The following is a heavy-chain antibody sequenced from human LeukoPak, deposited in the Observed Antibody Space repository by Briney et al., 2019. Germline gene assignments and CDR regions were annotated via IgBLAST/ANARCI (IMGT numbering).Heavy chain of an antibody. CDR2: INPNSGGT. V-gene: IGHV1-2*06. CDR3: AKNYGSGSQYYFDY. J-gene: IGHJ4*02. CDR1: GYTFTGYY. D-gene: IGHD3-10*01. Sequence: ASVKVSCKASGYTFTGYYMHWVRQAPGQGLEWTGRINPNSGGTNYAQKFQGRVTMTRDTSISTAYMELSRLRSDDTAVYYCAKNYGSGSQYYFDYWGQGTLVTVSS.